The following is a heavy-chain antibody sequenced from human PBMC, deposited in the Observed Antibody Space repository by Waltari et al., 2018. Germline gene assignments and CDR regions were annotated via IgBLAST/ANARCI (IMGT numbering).Heavy chain of an antibody. D-gene: IGHD6-13*01. J-gene: IGHJ4*02. Sequence: QVQLVESGGGVVQPGGSLRLSCAASGFTFSSYGMHWVRQAPGKGLEWVAFIRYDGSNKYYADSVKGRFTISRDNSKNTLYLQMNSLRAEDTAVYYCVKAEQLVYDYWGQGTLVTVSS. V-gene: IGHV3-30*02. CDR3: VKAEQLVYDY. CDR1: GFTFSSYG. CDR2: IRYDGSNK.